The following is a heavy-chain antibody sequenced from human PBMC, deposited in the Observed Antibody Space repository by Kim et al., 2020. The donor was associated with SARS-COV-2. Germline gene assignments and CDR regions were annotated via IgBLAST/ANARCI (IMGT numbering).Heavy chain of an antibody. Sequence: GGSLRLSCTASGFSVSNNYMSWVRQAPGKGLEWVSVVYSGGTTYYADSVKGRFTFARDNSKNTLYLQMYSLRDEDTAVYYCASGSCSGGNCYSVPFDNWGQGTLVTVSS. J-gene: IGHJ4*02. CDR2: VYSGGTT. CDR1: GFSVSNNY. V-gene: IGHV3-66*02. D-gene: IGHD2-15*01. CDR3: ASGSCSGGNCYSVPFDN.